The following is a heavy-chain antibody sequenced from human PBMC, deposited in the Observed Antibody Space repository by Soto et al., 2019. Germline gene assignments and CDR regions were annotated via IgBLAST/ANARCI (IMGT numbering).Heavy chain of an antibody. D-gene: IGHD1-7*01. V-gene: IGHV1-18*01. CDR3: ARTDLKLRGLDY. CDR1: GYTFTSYG. J-gene: IGHJ4*02. Sequence: QVQLVQSGTEVRKPGASVKVSCKASGYTFTSYGINWVRQAPGQGLEWMGWISGYNGNTDYVQRLQDRVTMTTDTSTRTAYKELRNLRSDDSAVYYRARTDLKLRGLDYWGQGTLVTVSS. CDR2: ISGYNGNT.